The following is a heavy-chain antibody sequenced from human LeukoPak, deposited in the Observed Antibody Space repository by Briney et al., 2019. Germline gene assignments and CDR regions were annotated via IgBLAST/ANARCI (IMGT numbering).Heavy chain of an antibody. V-gene: IGHV4-34*01. Sequence: SETLSLTCAVYGGSFSGYYWSWIRQPPGKGLEWIGEINHSGSTNYNPSLKSRVTISVDTSKNQFSLKLSSVTAADTAVYYCARSPHRIRFGELSPFDYWGQGTLVTVSS. CDR3: ARSPHRIRFGELSPFDY. J-gene: IGHJ4*02. CDR1: GGSFSGYY. CDR2: INHSGST. D-gene: IGHD3-10*01.